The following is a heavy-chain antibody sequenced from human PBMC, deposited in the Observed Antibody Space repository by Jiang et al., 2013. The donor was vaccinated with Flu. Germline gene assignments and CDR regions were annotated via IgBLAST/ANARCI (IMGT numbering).Heavy chain of an antibody. CDR2: INAGNGNT. Sequence: GAEVKKPGASVKVSCKASGYTFTSYAMHWVRQAPGQRLEWMGWINAGNGNTKYSQKFQGRVTITRDTSASTAYMELSSLRSEDTAVYYCARANYDSSGYLRRQFDYWGQGTLVTVSS. CDR3: ARANYDSSGYLRRQFDY. V-gene: IGHV1-3*01. J-gene: IGHJ4*02. CDR1: GYTFTSYA. D-gene: IGHD3-22*01.